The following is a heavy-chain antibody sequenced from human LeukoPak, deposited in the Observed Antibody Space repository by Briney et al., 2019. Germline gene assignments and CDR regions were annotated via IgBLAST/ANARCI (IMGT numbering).Heavy chain of an antibody. J-gene: IGHJ4*02. D-gene: IGHD4-17*01. CDR2: ITRSGGDT. CDR3: AKADYGDFAFDY. CDR1: GFTFSNYA. V-gene: IGHV3-23*01. Sequence: GGSLRLSCEASGFTFSNYAMSWVRQAPGMGLEWVAAITRSGGDTYYADSVKGRFTIFRDNSKNTLSLQMNSLRAEDKAVCYCAKADYGDFAFDYWGQGTLVTVSS.